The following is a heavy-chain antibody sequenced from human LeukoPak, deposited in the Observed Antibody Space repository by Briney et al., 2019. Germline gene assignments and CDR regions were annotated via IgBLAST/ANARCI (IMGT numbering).Heavy chain of an antibody. Sequence: SETLSLTCAVYGGSFSGYYWSWIRQPPGKGLEWIGEINHSGSTNYNPSLKRRVTISVDTSKNQFSLKLSSVTAADTAVYYCARGRSNDYVWGSYRLQFDYWGQGTLVTVSS. CDR2: INHSGST. V-gene: IGHV4-34*01. CDR3: ARGRSNDYVWGSYRLQFDY. D-gene: IGHD3-16*02. J-gene: IGHJ4*02. CDR1: GGSFSGYY.